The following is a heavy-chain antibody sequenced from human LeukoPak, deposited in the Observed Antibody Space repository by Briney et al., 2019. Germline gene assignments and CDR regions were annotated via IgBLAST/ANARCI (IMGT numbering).Heavy chain of an antibody. CDR3: ARGRILRSQFDR. Sequence: GGSLRLSCAASGFTFSSYAMSWVRQAPGKGLEWVSAISSSSSYIYYADSVKGRFTTSRDNAKNSLYLQMNSLRAEDTAVYYCARGRILRSQFDRWGQGTLVTVSS. CDR1: GFTFSSYA. D-gene: IGHD3-3*01. J-gene: IGHJ4*02. V-gene: IGHV3-21*01. CDR2: ISSSSSYI.